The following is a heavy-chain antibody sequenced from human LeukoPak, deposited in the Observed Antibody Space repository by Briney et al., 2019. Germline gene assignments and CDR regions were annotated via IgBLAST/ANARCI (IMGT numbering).Heavy chain of an antibody. CDR2: IYSTGTT. D-gene: IGHD6-19*01. CDR3: ARDLARVAVAGQTYYFDY. Sequence: GGSLRLSCAASGFTVSTNYMSWVRQAPGKGLEWVSVIYSTGTTYYADSVKGRFTISRDSSKNSLYLQMNSLRAEDTAVYYCARDLARVAVAGQTYYFDYWGQGTLVTVSS. V-gene: IGHV3-66*01. J-gene: IGHJ4*02. CDR1: GFTVSTNY.